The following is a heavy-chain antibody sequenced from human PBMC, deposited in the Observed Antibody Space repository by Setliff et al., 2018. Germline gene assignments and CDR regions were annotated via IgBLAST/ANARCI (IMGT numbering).Heavy chain of an antibody. D-gene: IGHD3-3*01. Sequence: PGGSLRLSCAASGFTFSIYSMSWVRQAPGKGLEWVALISATGGATYYADSVKGRFTIFRDNSKNSLYLQMNDLRAGDTAVYYCAKDLASWSPDRWGLGTLVTVSS. CDR3: AKDLASWSPDR. J-gene: IGHJ4*02. CDR2: ISATGGAT. CDR1: GFTFSIYS. V-gene: IGHV3-23*01.